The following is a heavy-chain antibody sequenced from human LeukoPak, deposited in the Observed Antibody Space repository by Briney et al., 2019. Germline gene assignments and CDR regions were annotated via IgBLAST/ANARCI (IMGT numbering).Heavy chain of an antibody. CDR3: ARAGVGP. CDR2: FNPEDGET. V-gene: IGHV1-24*01. CDR1: GYSLSDSS. J-gene: IGHJ5*02. Sequence: ASVRVSFKVSGYSLSDSSMHWVRQAPGKGLEWMGTFNPEDGETIYAQKFQGRVTLTRDTSASTAYMELSSLRSEDTAVYYCARAGVGPWGQGTLVTVSS. D-gene: IGHD2-8*01.